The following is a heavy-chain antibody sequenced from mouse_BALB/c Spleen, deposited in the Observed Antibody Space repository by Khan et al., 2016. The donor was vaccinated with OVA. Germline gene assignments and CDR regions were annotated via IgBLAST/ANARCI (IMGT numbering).Heavy chain of an antibody. CDR3: ARGDGYYVYFDY. J-gene: IGHJ2*01. CDR2: IYPGSDNA. Sequence: QVQLKQSGPELVKPGASVKMSCKASGYTFTNYVITWVKQRTGQGLEWIGEIYPGSDNANYNERFKGKATLTADKSSNTTHMPLSSLTSYDAAVYFCARGDGYYVYFDYWGQGTTLTVSS. D-gene: IGHD2-3*01. V-gene: IGHV1-81*01. CDR1: GYTFTNYV.